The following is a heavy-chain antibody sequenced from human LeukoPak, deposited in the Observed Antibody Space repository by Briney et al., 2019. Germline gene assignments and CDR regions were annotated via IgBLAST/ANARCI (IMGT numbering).Heavy chain of an antibody. Sequence: SGPTLVNPPPTLTLTCTFSGFSLATRGMCVSWIRQPPGKALEWLALIDWTDDKFYSTSLKTRLTISKDTSKNLVVLTLTNMDPVDTATYFCARATSRYDAFDIWGQGTMVTVSS. D-gene: IGHD3-9*01. J-gene: IGHJ3*02. CDR3: ARATSRYDAFDI. CDR1: GFSLATRGMC. CDR2: IDWTDDK. V-gene: IGHV2-70*01.